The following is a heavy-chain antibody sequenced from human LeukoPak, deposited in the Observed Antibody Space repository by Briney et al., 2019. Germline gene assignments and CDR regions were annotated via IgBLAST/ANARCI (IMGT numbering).Heavy chain of an antibody. D-gene: IGHD2-15*01. CDR2: IWYDGSNK. J-gene: IGHJ4*02. V-gene: IGHV3-33*01. Sequence: GGSLRLSCAASRFTFSSNGMHWDRQAPGKGLEWVAVIWYDGSNKYYADSVKGRFTISRDNSKNTLYLKMNSLRAEDTAVYYCARDLRRYCSGGSCYSFDYWGQGTLVTVSS. CDR3: ARDLRRYCSGGSCYSFDY. CDR1: RFTFSSNG.